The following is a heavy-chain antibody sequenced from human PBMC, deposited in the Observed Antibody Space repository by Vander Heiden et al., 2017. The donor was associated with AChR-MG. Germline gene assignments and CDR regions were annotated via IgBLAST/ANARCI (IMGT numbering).Heavy chain of an antibody. V-gene: IGHV3-33*01. CDR3: ARTTYYYDSSGYYYDDAFDI. Sequence: QVQLVESGGGVVQPGRSLSPSCAASGFTFSRYGMHGVRQAPGEGLGWVAVIWYDGSNKYYADSVKGRFTISRDNSKNTLYLQMNSLRAEDTAVYYCARTTYYYDSSGYYYDDAFDIWGQGTMVTVSS. CDR1: GFTFSRYG. CDR2: IWYDGSNK. J-gene: IGHJ3*02. D-gene: IGHD3-22*01.